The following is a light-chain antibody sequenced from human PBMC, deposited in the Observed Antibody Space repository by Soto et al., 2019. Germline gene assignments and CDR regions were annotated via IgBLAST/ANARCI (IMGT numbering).Light chain of an antibody. CDR1: SSDLGRYNY. Sequence: QSVLTQPASVSGSPGQSITISCTGTSSDLGRYNYVSWYQQYPGKAPKLIVYEVSNRPSGVSNRFSGSKSGNAASLTISGLQAEDEAGYYCSSYTSSGALFVFGGGTKLTVL. J-gene: IGLJ2*01. CDR3: SSYTSSGALFV. CDR2: EVS. V-gene: IGLV2-14*01.